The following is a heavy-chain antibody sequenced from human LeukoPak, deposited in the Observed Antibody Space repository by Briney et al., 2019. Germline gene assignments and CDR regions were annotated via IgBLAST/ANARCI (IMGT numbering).Heavy chain of an antibody. Sequence: SETLSLTCTVSGGSISNKYWSWIRQPPGKGLEWIGYIYYSGSTNYNPSLKSRVTILVDTSKNQFSLKLSSVTAADTAVYYCARRKGYYYDSSGYYFGLDYWGQGTLVTVSS. J-gene: IGHJ4*02. V-gene: IGHV4-59*12. CDR2: IYYSGST. CDR3: ARRKGYYYDSSGYYFGLDY. CDR1: GGSISNKY. D-gene: IGHD3-22*01.